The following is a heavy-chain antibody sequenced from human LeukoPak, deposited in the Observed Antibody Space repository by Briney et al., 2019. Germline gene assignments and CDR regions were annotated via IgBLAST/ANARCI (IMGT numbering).Heavy chain of an antibody. Sequence: ASVKVSCKASGYTFTGYYMHWVRQAPGQGLEWMGWINPNSGGTNYAQKFQGRVTMTRDTSISTAYMELSSLRSEDTAVYYCASRTRPDVGAFDIWGQGTMVTVSS. D-gene: IGHD6-6*01. CDR2: INPNSGGT. CDR1: GYTFTGYY. V-gene: IGHV1-2*02. CDR3: ASRTRPDVGAFDI. J-gene: IGHJ3*02.